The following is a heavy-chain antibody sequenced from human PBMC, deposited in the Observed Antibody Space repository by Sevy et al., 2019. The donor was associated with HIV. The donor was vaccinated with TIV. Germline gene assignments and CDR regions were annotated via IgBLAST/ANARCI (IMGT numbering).Heavy chain of an antibody. J-gene: IGHJ4*02. CDR1: GYTFTSYY. Sequence: ASVKVSCKASGYTFTSYYMHWVRQAPGQGLEGMGIINPSGGSTSYAQKFQGRVTMTRDTSTSTVYMELSSLRSEDTAVYYCARAFEARQPIDYWGQGTLVTVSS. CDR2: INPSGGST. D-gene: IGHD1-1*01. CDR3: ARAFEARQPIDY. V-gene: IGHV1-46*01.